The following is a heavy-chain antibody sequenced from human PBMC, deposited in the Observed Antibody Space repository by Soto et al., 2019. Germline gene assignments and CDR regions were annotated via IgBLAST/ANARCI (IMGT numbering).Heavy chain of an antibody. D-gene: IGHD6-13*01. Sequence: EVQLLESGGGLVQPGGSLRVSCAASGFTFSSYAMSWVRQAPGKGLEWVSAISGSGGSTYYADSVKGRFTISRDNSKNTLDQQMNSLRAEDTSVYYWARDMYSSSWYFYYYSMDVWGQGTTVTVSS. J-gene: IGHJ6*02. CDR2: ISGSGGST. CDR3: ARDMYSSSWYFYYYSMDV. V-gene: IGHV3-23*01. CDR1: GFTFSSYA.